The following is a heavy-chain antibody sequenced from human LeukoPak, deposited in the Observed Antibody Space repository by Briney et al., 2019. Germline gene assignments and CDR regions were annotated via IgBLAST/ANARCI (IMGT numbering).Heavy chain of an antibody. D-gene: IGHD6-19*01. CDR1: GFTFSSYS. CDR3: ARDLEQSEYYHYGMDV. Sequence: GGSLRLSCAASGFTFSSYSTNWVRQAPGKGLEWVSSISSSSAYIYYADSMKGRFTISRDNAKSSLFLQMNSLRAEDTAVYYCARDLEQSEYYHYGMDVWGQGTTVTVSS. CDR2: ISSSSAYI. V-gene: IGHV3-21*01. J-gene: IGHJ6*02.